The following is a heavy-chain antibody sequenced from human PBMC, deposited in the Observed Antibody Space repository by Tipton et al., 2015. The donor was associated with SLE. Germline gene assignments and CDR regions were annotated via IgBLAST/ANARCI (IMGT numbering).Heavy chain of an antibody. Sequence: TLSLTCAVYGGSFSGYYWSWIRQPPGKGLEWIGEINHSGSTNYNPSLKSRVTISVDTSKNQFSLKLSSVTAADTAVYYCAREDIVATTSAYNWFDPWGQGTLVTVSS. V-gene: IGHV4-34*01. CDR3: AREDIVATTSAYNWFDP. D-gene: IGHD5-12*01. CDR1: GGSFSGYY. CDR2: INHSGST. J-gene: IGHJ5*02.